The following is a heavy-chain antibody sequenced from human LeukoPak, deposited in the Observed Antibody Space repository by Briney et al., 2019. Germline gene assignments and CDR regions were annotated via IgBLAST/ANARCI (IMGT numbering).Heavy chain of an antibody. CDR3: ARFPFLEGYYYMDV. CDR1: GFTFSSYW. D-gene: IGHD3-3*01. Sequence: GGSLRLSCAASGFTFSSYWMSWVRLAPGKGLECVANIKQDGSEQYYVDSVKGRFTISRDNAKNSLYLQMNSLRAEDTAVYYCARFPFLEGYYYMDVWGKGTTVTVSS. V-gene: IGHV3-7*01. CDR2: IKQDGSEQ. J-gene: IGHJ6*03.